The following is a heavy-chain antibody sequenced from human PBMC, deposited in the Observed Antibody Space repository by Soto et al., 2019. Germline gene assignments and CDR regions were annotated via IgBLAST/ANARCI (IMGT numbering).Heavy chain of an antibody. CDR2: IYPGESDT. Sequence: GQLLKIPCKGSVYSFISYWIVWVLPLPGEGLDWVGIIYPGESDTRYSPSFQGQVPISADRSTSTAYLQWSSLKASRTVMYYCVRPKLPYFGRDWYYVLGYWYFDLWGRGTLVTVSS. CDR1: VYSFISYW. V-gene: IGHV5-51*01. D-gene: IGHD2-21*02. J-gene: IGHJ2*01. CDR3: VRPKLPYFGRDWYYVLGYWYFDL.